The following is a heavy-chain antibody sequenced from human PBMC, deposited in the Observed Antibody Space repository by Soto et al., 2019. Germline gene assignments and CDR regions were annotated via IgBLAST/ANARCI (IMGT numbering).Heavy chain of an antibody. CDR1: GFTFSNYW. J-gene: IGHJ6*01. CDR3: ARIAASGRGWDV. V-gene: IGHV3-7*01. Sequence: EVQLVESGGGLVQPGGSLRLSCVDSGFTFSNYWMSWVRQAPVKGLEWVGNIKQDGSEENYVDSVKGRFTISRDNAKNSMDLQMNSLRAEDTAVYYCARIAASGRGWDVWGQGTTVVVSS. CDR2: IKQDGSEE. D-gene: IGHD6-13*01.